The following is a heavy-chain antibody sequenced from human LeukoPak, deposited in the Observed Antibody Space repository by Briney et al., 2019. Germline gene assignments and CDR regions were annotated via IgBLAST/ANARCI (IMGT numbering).Heavy chain of an antibody. D-gene: IGHD3-22*01. J-gene: IGHJ4*02. CDR1: GGTLCSYA. CDR3: ASSPYYYDSSGDYFDY. CDR2: IIPIFGTA. V-gene: IGHV1-69*05. Sequence: SVKVSCKASGGTLCSYAISWVRPAPGQGLEGRGGIIPIFGTANYAQKFQGRVTITTDESTRTAYMELSSMRSEDTAVYYCASSPYYYDSSGDYFDYWGQGTLVTVSS.